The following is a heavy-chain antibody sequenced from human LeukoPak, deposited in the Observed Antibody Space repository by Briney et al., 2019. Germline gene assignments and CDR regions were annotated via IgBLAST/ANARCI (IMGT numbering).Heavy chain of an antibody. CDR1: GYTLTELS. Sequence: ASVKVSCKVSGYTLTELSMHWVRQAPGKGLEWMGGFDPEDGETVYAQKFQGRVTMTEDTSTDTAYMELSSLRSEDTAVYYCARGTNYYYYDSSGYYSDAFDIWGQGTMVTVSS. J-gene: IGHJ3*02. CDR3: ARGTNYYYYDSSGYYSDAFDI. V-gene: IGHV1-24*01. CDR2: FDPEDGET. D-gene: IGHD3-22*01.